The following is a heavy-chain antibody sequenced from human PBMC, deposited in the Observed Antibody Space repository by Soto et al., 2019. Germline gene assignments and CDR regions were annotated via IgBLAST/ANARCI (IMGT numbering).Heavy chain of an antibody. CDR1: GGSISSSSYY. CDR2: TYYSGST. D-gene: IGHD3-22*01. CDR3: ARLAYCYDSSGYYHFDY. J-gene: IGHJ4*02. V-gene: IGHV4-39*01. Sequence: SETLSLTCTVSGGSISSSSYYWGWIRQPPGKGLEWIGSTYYSGSTYYNPSLKSRVTISVDTSKNQFSLKLSSVTAADTAVYYCARLAYCYDSSGYYHFDYWGQGTLVTVSS.